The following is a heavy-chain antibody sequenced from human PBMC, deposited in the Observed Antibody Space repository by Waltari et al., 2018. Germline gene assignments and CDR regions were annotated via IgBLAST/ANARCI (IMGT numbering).Heavy chain of an antibody. D-gene: IGHD3-10*02. V-gene: IGHV3-30*18. CDR3: AKDVRGSAYVDY. CDR2: ISYDGSNK. Sequence: QVQLVESGGGVVQPGRSLRLSFAASGFTFSRYGMPWARQAPGKGLEWVAVISYDGSNKYYADSVKGRFTISRDNSKNTLYLQMNSLRAEDTAVYYCAKDVRGSAYVDYWGQGTLVTVSS. CDR1: GFTFSRYG. J-gene: IGHJ4*02.